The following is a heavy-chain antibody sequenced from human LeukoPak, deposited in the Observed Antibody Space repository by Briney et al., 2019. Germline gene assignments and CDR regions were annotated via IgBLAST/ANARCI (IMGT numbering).Heavy chain of an antibody. Sequence: SETLSLTCTVSGGSISSSSYYWGWIRQPPGKGLEWIGSIYYSGSTYYNPSLKSRVTISLDTSKNQFSLKLSSVTAADTAIYYCARKDPGYSGYSDFDYWGQGTLVTVSS. CDR1: GGSISSSSYY. CDR2: IYYSGST. CDR3: ARKDPGYSGYSDFDY. D-gene: IGHD5-12*01. J-gene: IGHJ4*02. V-gene: IGHV4-39*07.